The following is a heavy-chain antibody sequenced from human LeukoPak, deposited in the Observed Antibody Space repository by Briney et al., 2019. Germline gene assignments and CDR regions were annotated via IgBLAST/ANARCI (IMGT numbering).Heavy chain of an antibody. D-gene: IGHD2-15*01. CDR1: GGTFSSYA. J-gene: IGHJ6*02. CDR2: IIPILGIA. CDR3: ARRRIVVVSYYGMDV. V-gene: IGHV1-69*04. Sequence: SVKVSCKASGGTFSSYAISWVRQAPGQGLEWMGRIIPILGIANYAQKFQGRVTITADKSTSTAYMELSSLRSEDTAVYYCARRRIVVVSYYGMDVWGQGTTVTVSS.